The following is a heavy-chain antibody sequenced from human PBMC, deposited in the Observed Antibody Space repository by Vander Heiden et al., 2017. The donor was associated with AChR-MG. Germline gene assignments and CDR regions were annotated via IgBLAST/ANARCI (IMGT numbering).Heavy chain of an antibody. D-gene: IGHD2-15*01. CDR2: IYYNGNT. Sequence: QVELQESGPGLVKSSETLSLPCSVSGVTVSTTSFHWTWSRQPPGQGLEWIGNIYYNGNTNYNPSRKSRVTISVDRSKNQFSLKLSSMKAADTAVYYCARERPIDVEGSRWLDPWGQGTLVTVS. J-gene: IGHJ5*02. V-gene: IGHV4-61*01. CDR3: ARERPIDVEGSRWLDP. CDR1: GVTVSTTSFH.